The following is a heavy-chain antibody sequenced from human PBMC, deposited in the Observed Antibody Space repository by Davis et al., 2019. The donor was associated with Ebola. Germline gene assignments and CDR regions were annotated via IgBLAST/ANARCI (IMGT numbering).Heavy chain of an antibody. CDR1: GYTFTSYG. J-gene: IGHJ4*02. D-gene: IGHD3-22*01. Sequence: ASVKVSCKASGYTFTSYGISWVRQAPGQGLEWMGWISAYNGNTNYAQKLQGRVTMTTDTSTSTAYMELRSLRSEDTAVYYCAADLWYYYDSSGYTHWGQGTLVTVSS. V-gene: IGHV1-18*04. CDR3: AADLWYYYDSSGYTH. CDR2: ISAYNGNT.